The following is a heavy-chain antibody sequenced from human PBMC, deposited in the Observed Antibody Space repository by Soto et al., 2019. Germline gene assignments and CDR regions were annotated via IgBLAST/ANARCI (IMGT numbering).Heavy chain of an antibody. Sequence: GGSLRLSCAASGFTVSSNYMSWVRQAPGKGLEWVSVIYSGGSTYYADSVKGRFTISRDNSKNTLYLQMNSLRAEDTAVYYCARDKPPQRGIAASLGYMDVWGKGTTVTVSS. CDR2: IYSGGST. J-gene: IGHJ6*03. CDR3: ARDKPPQRGIAASLGYMDV. CDR1: GFTVSSNY. V-gene: IGHV3-53*01. D-gene: IGHD6-13*01.